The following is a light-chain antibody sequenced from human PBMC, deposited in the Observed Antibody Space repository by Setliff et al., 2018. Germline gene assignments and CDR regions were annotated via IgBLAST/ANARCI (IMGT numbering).Light chain of an antibody. J-gene: IGLJ1*01. CDR1: RSNIGANYE. CDR3: QSYDTSLSAYV. Sequence: SVLTQPPSVSGAPGQRVTISCTGSRSNIGANYEVHWYQHLPGAAPKLLIFANSNRPSRVPDRFSGSKSDTSASLAIAGLQPEDEADYYCQSYDTSLSAYVFGTGTKVTVL. V-gene: IGLV1-40*01. CDR2: ANS.